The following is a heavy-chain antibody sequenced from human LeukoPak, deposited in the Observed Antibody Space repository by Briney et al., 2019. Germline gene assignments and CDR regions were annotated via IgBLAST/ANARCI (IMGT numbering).Heavy chain of an antibody. CDR1: GYSISSGYY. Sequence: PSETLSLTCTVSGYSISSGYYWGWIRQPPGKGLEWIGSIYHSGSTYYNPSLKSRVTISVDTSKNQFSLKLSSVTAADTAVYYCARDWGRRVVPAAIFGVAWFDPWGQGTLVTVSS. V-gene: IGHV4-38-2*02. CDR3: ARDWGRRVVPAAIFGVAWFDP. D-gene: IGHD2-2*02. J-gene: IGHJ5*02. CDR2: IYHSGST.